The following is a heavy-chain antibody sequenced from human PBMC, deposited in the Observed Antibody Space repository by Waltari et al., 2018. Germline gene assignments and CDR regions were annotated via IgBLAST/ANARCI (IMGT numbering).Heavy chain of an antibody. Sequence: QLLLQESGPGLVTPSETLSLTCTVSGGSIKRSSYYWGWVRQSPGKGPEWLGSMYYSGTTYYNPTLESRLTISGDTSKNQFSLRLSSVTAADTAVYYCARHWKRNGYRFDPWAREPGSPSPQ. CDR3: ARHWKRNGYRFDP. CDR1: GGSIKRSSYY. V-gene: IGHV4-39*01. D-gene: IGHD5-12*01. J-gene: IGHJ5*02. CDR2: MYYSGTT.